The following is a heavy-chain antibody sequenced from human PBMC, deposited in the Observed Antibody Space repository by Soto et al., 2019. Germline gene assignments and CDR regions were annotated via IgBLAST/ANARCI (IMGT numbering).Heavy chain of an antibody. D-gene: IGHD2-2*01. V-gene: IGHV3-11*01. J-gene: IGHJ6*03. CDR1: GFTFSDYY. CDR2: ISSSGSTI. CDR3: ARDWPPEYQLVVYYYMDV. Sequence: GGSLRLSCAASGFTFSDYYMSWIRQAPGKWLEWVSYISSSGSTIYYADSVEGRFTISRDNAKNSLYLQMNSLRAEDTAVYFCARDWPPEYQLVVYYYMDVWGKGTTVTVSS.